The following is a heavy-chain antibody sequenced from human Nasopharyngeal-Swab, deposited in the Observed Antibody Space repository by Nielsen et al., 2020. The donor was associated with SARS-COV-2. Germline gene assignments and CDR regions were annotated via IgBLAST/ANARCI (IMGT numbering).Heavy chain of an antibody. CDR1: GFTFSSYG. CDR3: ARGGDIVVVPAAISDYYYGMGV. V-gene: IGHV3-30*03. J-gene: IGHJ6*02. Sequence: GESLKISCAASGFTFSSYGMHWVRQAPGKGLEWVAVISYDGSNKYYADSVKGRFTISRDNSKNTLYLQMNSLRAEDTAVYYCARGGDIVVVPAAISDYYYGMGVWGQGTTVTVSS. CDR2: ISYDGSNK. D-gene: IGHD2-2*01.